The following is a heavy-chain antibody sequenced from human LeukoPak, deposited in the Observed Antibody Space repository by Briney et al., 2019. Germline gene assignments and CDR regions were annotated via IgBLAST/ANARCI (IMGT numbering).Heavy chain of an antibody. V-gene: IGHV4-39*01. D-gene: IGHD3-10*01. CDR3: ARGLSRGSRAFDI. CDR1: GGSISSSSYY. CDR2: IYYSGST. Sequence: PSETLSLTCTVSGGSISSSSYYWGWIRQPPGKGLEWIGSIYYSGSTYYNPSLKSRVTISVDTSKNQFSLKLSSVTAADTAVYYCARGLSRGSRAFDIWGQGTMVTVSS. J-gene: IGHJ3*02.